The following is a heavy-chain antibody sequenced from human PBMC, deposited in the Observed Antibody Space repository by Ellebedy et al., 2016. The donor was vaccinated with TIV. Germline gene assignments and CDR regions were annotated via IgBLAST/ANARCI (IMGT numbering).Heavy chain of an antibody. J-gene: IGHJ5*02. V-gene: IGHV3-66*01. Sequence: GESLKISCEASGIIVSDYFMNWVRQAPGKGLWVGGGRGRGVKTNYTDSVNGRFIVSRDNSKNTLYLQMNSLSAEDTAVYYCARDPGGGGDFGDNWFDPWGQGTLVTVSS. CDR1: GIIVSDYF. CDR3: ARDPGGGGDFGDNWFDP. D-gene: IGHD2-21*01. CDR2: RGRGVKT.